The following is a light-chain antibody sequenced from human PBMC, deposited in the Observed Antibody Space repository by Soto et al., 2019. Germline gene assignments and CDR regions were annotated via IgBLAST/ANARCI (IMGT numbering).Light chain of an antibody. Sequence: SYELTQPPSVSVFPGQTARITCSGEALPKQYAYWYQQKPGQAPVLVIYKDSERPSGIPERFSGSSSGTTVTLTISGVQAEDEADYYCQSADSSGTYQVFGTGTKLTVL. J-gene: IGLJ1*01. V-gene: IGLV3-25*02. CDR1: ALPKQY. CDR2: KDS. CDR3: QSADSSGTYQV.